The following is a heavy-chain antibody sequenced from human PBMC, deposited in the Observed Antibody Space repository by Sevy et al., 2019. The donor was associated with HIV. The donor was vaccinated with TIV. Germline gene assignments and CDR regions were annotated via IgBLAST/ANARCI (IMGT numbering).Heavy chain of an antibody. CDR2: IYPNSGGT. CDR1: GYTFTGYY. D-gene: IGHD2-15*01. J-gene: IGHJ6*02. CDR3: ARAAQYCSGGSCYGPGDYYYGMDV. V-gene: IGHV1-2*02. Sequence: ASVKVSCKASGYTFTGYYMHWVRQAPGQGLEWMGWIYPNSGGTNYAQKFQGRVTMTRDTSISTAYMELSRLRSDDTAVYYCARAAQYCSGGSCYGPGDYYYGMDVWGQGTTVTVSS.